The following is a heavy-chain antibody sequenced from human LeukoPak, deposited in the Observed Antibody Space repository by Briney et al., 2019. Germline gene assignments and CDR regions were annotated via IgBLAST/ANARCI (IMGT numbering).Heavy chain of an antibody. D-gene: IGHD1-26*01. CDR1: RYTFTGYY. Sequence: ASVKVSCKGSRYTFTGYYMHWVRQAPGQGLEWMGWNNPNSGDTNSAQKFQGRVTMTRDTSISTAYMELSRLRSDDTAVYYCARGPRWDPHFDYWGQGTLVTVSS. CDR3: ARGPRWDPHFDY. CDR2: NNPNSGDT. V-gene: IGHV1-2*02. J-gene: IGHJ4*02.